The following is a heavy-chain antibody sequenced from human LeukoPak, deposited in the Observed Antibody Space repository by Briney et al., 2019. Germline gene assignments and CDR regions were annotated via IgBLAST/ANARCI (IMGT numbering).Heavy chain of an antibody. V-gene: IGHV3-7*01. CDR3: ARDYHDDTASLFDY. CDR2: IKQDGSEK. Sequence: HTGGSLRLSCAASGFTFSSYWMSWVRQAPGKGLEWVANIKQDGSEKYYVDSVKGRFTISRDNDKNSLYLQMNSLRAEDTAVYYCARDYHDDTASLFDYWGQGTLVTVSS. D-gene: IGHD5-18*01. CDR1: GFTFSSYW. J-gene: IGHJ4*02.